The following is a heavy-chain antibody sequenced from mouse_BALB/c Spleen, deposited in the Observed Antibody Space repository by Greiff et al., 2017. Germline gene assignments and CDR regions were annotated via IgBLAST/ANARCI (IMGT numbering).Heavy chain of an antibody. CDR2: IWGDGSK. CDR3: AKSEANYYAMDY. Sequence: VQLQESGPGLVAPSQSLSITCTASGFSLTSYGVSWVRQPPGKGLEWLGVIWGDGSKNYHSAIISGLSISKDNSKSQVFLKLNSLQTDDTATYYCAKSEANYYAMDYWGQGTSVTVSS. CDR1: GFSLTSYG. J-gene: IGHJ4*01. V-gene: IGHV2-3*01.